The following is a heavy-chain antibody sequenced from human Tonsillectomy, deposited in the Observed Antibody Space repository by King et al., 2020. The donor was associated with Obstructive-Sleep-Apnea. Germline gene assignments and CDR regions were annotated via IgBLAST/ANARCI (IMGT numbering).Heavy chain of an antibody. CDR1: GFTFSSYS. D-gene: IGHD3-22*01. J-gene: IGHJ4*02. CDR2: ISRSSSFI. V-gene: IGHV3-21*01. CDR3: ARADYYDSSGYYYESGFDY. Sequence: VQLVESGGGLVKPGGSLRLSCAASGFTFSSYSMNWVRQAPGKGLEWVSSISRSSSFIYYADSVKGRFTISRDNAQNSLYLQMNSLRAEDTAVYYCARADYYDSSGYYYESGFDYWGQGTLVTVSS.